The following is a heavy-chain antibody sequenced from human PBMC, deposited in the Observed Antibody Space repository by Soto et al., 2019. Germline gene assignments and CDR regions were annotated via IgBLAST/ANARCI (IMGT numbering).Heavy chain of an antibody. CDR2: VGGGGSDT. CDR3: AKRQSFDFWSGYLPFFDY. D-gene: IGHD3-3*01. CDR1: AINFRSYA. J-gene: IGHJ4*02. Sequence: GGSLRLSCSASAINFRSYAMSWVRQAPGKGLEWVSAVGGGGSDTYYADSVKGRFTISRDDSKNTLYLHMSSLRVEDTAIYYCAKRQSFDFWSGYLPFFDYWGQGTPVTVSS. V-gene: IGHV3-23*01.